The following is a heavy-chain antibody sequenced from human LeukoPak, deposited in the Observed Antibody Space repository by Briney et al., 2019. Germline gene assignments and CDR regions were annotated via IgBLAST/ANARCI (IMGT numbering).Heavy chain of an antibody. CDR2: IYYSGST. Sequence: SETLSLTCTVSGGSISSSGYYWSWIRQHPGKGLEWIGYIYYSGSTYSNPSLKSRVTISVDTSKNQFSLNLSSVTAADTAVYYCARYCSSTNCYKGGFDPWGQGTLVTVSS. D-gene: IGHD2-2*02. V-gene: IGHV4-31*03. CDR3: ARYCSSTNCYKGGFDP. CDR1: GGSISSSGYY. J-gene: IGHJ5*02.